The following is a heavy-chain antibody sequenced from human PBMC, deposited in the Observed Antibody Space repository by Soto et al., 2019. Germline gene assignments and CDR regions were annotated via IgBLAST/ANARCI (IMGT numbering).Heavy chain of an antibody. CDR1: GYTFAAYY. CDR3: ARSIAARRTVDY. D-gene: IGHD6-6*01. CDR2: VNPNSGGT. V-gene: IGHV1-2*02. J-gene: IGHJ4*02. Sequence: ASVKVSCKASGYTFAAYYMHWVRQAPGQGLEWMGWVNPNSGGTNYAQKFQGRVTMTRDTSITTAYMELSRLRSDDTAVYYCARSIAARRTVDYWGQGTLVTVSS.